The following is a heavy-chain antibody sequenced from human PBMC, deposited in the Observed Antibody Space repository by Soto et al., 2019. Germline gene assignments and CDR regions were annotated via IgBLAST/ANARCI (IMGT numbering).Heavy chain of an antibody. D-gene: IGHD5-12*01. J-gene: IGHJ4*02. CDR1: GFTFDDYA. CDR2: ISWNSGSI. Sequence: EVQLVESGGGLVQPGRSLRLSCAASGFTFDDYAMHWVRQAPGKGLEWVSGISWNSGSIDYADSVKGRLTISRDNAKNSRYLQMNSRSAEDTALYCCAKEMTGEWQRSSGVGYWGRGTLVTVAA. CDR3: AKEMTGEWQRSSGVGY. V-gene: IGHV3-9*01.